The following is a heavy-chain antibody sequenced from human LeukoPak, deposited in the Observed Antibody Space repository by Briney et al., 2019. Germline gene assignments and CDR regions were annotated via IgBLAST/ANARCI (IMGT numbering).Heavy chain of an antibody. CDR1: GGSISSYY. V-gene: IGHV4-4*07. CDR2: IYTSGST. D-gene: IGHD1-1*01. J-gene: IGHJ3*01. Sequence: SETLSLTCTVSGGSISSYYWSWIRQPAGKGLEWIGRIYTSGSTNYNPSLKSRVIISVDTSKNQFSLKLSSVTAADTAMYYCARDGTFSTYRAFDLWGQGTMVTVSS. CDR3: ARDGTFSTYRAFDL.